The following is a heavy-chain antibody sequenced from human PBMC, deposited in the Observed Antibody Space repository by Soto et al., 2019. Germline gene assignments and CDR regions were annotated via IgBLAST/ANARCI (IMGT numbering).Heavy chain of an antibody. CDR1: GITFSNAW. CDR3: PTAYFGVPTGWFRSHYDASGSYYFEY. D-gene: IGHD3-22*01. V-gene: IGHV3-15*01. J-gene: IGHJ4*02. Sequence: EGQLVESGGGLVKPGRSLRLSCAASGITFSNAWMNWVRQAPGKGLEWVGRIKSKTDGGTTAYAAPVKGRFIISRDDSRTTLFLQMSFLKTGDTAVDYCPTAYFGVPTGWFRSHYDASGSYYFEYWGQGTVVTVSS. CDR2: IKSKTDGGTT.